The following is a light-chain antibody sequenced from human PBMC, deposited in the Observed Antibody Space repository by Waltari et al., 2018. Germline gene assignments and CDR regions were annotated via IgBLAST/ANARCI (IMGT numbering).Light chain of an antibody. Sequence: AIRVTQSPSSLSASTGDRVTITCRASQDIRTYLGWYQQKPGKAPQLLLYAVSILQSGVPSRFSGSGSGTDFALHIQNLQSEDFATYYCQQYYAFPRTFGQGTRVEV. CDR1: QDIRTY. J-gene: IGKJ1*01. CDR2: AVS. CDR3: QQYYAFPRT. V-gene: IGKV1-8*01.